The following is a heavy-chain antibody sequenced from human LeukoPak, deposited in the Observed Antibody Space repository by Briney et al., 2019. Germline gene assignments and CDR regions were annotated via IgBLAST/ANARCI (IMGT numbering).Heavy chain of an antibody. CDR1: GYTFTSYG. D-gene: IGHD3-10*01. V-gene: IGHV1-18*01. CDR3: AREGGYGSGSYERSDYYYYGMDV. CDR2: ISAYNGNT. Sequence: ASVKVSCKASGYTFTSYGISWVRQAPGQGLEWMGWISAYNGNTNYAQKLQGRVTMTTDTSTSTAYMELRSLRSDDTAVYYCAREGGYGSGSYERSDYYYYGMDVWGQGTTATVSS. J-gene: IGHJ6*02.